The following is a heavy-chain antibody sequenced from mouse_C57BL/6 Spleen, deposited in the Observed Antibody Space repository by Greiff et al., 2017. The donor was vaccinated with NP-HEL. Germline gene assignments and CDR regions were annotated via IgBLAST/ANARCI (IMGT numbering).Heavy chain of an antibody. Sequence: VQLQQSGAELVRPGASVTLSCKASGYTFTDYEMHWVKQTPVHGLEWIGVIDPESGGTAYNQKFKGKAILTADKSSSTAYMELRSLTSEDSAVYDCSGGAYYYSSGDYAMDYWGQGTSVTVSS. CDR1: GYTFTDYE. CDR2: IDPESGGT. CDR3: SGGAYYYSSGDYAMDY. D-gene: IGHD1-1*01. V-gene: IGHV1-15*01. J-gene: IGHJ4*01.